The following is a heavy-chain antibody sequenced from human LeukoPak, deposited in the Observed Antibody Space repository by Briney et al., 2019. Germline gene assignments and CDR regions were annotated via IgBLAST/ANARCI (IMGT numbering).Heavy chain of an antibody. J-gene: IGHJ6*03. V-gene: IGHV3-48*02. CDR1: GFTVSSYN. D-gene: IGHD2-2*01. CDR3: ARGCASCGHYNYYFMDV. Sequence: GGSLRLSRAASGFTVSSYNMNWVRQTPGKGLEWVSYISSSGYTMHHADSVKGRFTVSRDSAKNSLYLQMNSLRDEDAAVYFCARGCASCGHYNYYFMDVWGKGTTVTVSS. CDR2: ISSSGYTM.